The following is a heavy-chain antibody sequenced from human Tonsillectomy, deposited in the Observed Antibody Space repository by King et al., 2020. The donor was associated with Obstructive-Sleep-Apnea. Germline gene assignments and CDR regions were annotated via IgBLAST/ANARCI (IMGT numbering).Heavy chain of an antibody. D-gene: IGHD1-26*01. V-gene: IGHV3-9*01. J-gene: IGHJ4*02. CDR2: IKWRSGSS. CDR1: GFTFDDYA. CDR3: AKDMGIGDTVGATPFDY. Sequence: VQLVESGGGLVQPGRSLRLSCAASGFTFDDYAMHWVRQGPGRGLEWVSGIKWRSGSSGYADSVKGRFTIARDNAKKSPYLQMNSLRAEDTALYYCAKDMGIGDTVGATPFDYWGQGTLVTVSS.